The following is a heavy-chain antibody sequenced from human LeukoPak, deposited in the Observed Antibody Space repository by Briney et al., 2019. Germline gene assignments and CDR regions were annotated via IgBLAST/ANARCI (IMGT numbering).Heavy chain of an antibody. V-gene: IGHV4-39*07. CDR2: IYYSGST. CDR3: ARGWTEDSSGFGPIDY. Sequence: KPSETLSLTCTVSGGSISSSSYYWGWIRQPPGKGLEWIGSIYYSGSTYYNPSLKSRVTISVDTSKNQFSLKLSSVTAADTAVYYCARGWTEDSSGFGPIDYWGQGTLVTVSS. D-gene: IGHD3-22*01. CDR1: GGSISSSSYY. J-gene: IGHJ4*02.